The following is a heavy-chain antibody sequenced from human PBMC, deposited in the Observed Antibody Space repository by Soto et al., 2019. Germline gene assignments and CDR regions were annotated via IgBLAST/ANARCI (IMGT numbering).Heavy chain of an antibody. Sequence: SETLSLTCAVSGGSISSGGYSWSWIRQPPGKGLEWIGYIYHSGSTYCNPSLKSRVTISVDRSKTQFSLKLSSVTAADTAVYYCARGPSGDKIDYWGQGIQVTVSS. J-gene: IGHJ4*02. V-gene: IGHV4-30-2*01. CDR3: ARGPSGDKIDY. CDR1: GGSISSGGYS. CDR2: IYHSGST. D-gene: IGHD7-27*01.